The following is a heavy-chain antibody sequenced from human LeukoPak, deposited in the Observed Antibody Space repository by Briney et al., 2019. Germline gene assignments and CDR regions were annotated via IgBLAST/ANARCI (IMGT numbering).Heavy chain of an antibody. Sequence: PSETLFLTCTVSGGSISSYLWSWIRQPPGKGLEWIGYIYYSGSTNYNPSLKSRVTILVDTSKNQFSLKVSSVTAADTAVYYCARGQYSGSCFDNWGQGSLVTVSS. CDR3: ARGQYSGSCFDN. CDR2: IYYSGST. CDR1: GGSISSYL. V-gene: IGHV4-59*01. D-gene: IGHD1-26*01. J-gene: IGHJ4*02.